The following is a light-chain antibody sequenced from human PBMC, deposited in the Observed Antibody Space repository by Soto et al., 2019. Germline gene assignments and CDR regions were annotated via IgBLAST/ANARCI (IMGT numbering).Light chain of an antibody. V-gene: IGKV1-5*01. CDR3: QPYNSYSRT. Sequence: DIQMTQSPSTLSASVGDRVTITCRASQSISSWLAWYQQKPGKAPKLLIYDASSLESGVPSRFSGSGSGTEFTLTISSLQPDDFATYYCQPYNSYSRTFGQGTKLEIK. CDR1: QSISSW. CDR2: DAS. J-gene: IGKJ2*01.